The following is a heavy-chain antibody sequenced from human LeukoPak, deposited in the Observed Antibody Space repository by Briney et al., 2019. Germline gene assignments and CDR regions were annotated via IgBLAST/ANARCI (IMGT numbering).Heavy chain of an antibody. V-gene: IGHV3-7*01. CDR3: AGGIAMVRGGDV. D-gene: IGHD3-10*01. Sequence: GGSLRLSCAASGLTFSTYWMTWVRQAPGKGLEWVANIKQDGSEKKYVDSVRGRFTISRDNAKISLYLQMNSLRVEDTAVYYCAGGIAMVRGGDVWGKGTTVTVSS. CDR1: GLTFSTYW. CDR2: IKQDGSEK. J-gene: IGHJ6*04.